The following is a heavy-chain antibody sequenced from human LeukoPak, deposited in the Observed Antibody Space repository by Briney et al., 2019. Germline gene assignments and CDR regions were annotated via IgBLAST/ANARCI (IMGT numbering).Heavy chain of an antibody. CDR1: GGSISSYY. D-gene: IGHD2-15*01. CDR3: ARQGCSGGNCYGDDAFDI. J-gene: IGHJ3*02. CDR2: IYYSGST. V-gene: IGHV4-59*08. Sequence: SETLSLTCTVSGGSISSYYWSWIRQPPGKGLEWIGNIYYSGSTNYNPSLKSRVTISVDTSKNQLSLKLTSVTAADTAVYFCARQGCSGGNCYGDDAFDIWGQGTMVTVSS.